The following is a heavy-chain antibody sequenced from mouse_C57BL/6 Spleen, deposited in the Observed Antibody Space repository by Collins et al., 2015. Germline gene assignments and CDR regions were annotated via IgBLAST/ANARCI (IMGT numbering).Heavy chain of an antibody. CDR1: GYTFTDYY. CDR3: ASCSSFYWYFDV. CDR2: INPNNGGT. D-gene: IGHD1-1*01. Sequence: EVQLQQSGPELVKPGASVKISCKASGYTFTDYYMNWVKQSHGKSLEWIGDINPNNGGTSYNQKFKGKATLTVDKSSSTAYMELRSLTSEDSAVYYCASCSSFYWYFDVWGTGTTVTVSS. J-gene: IGHJ1*03. V-gene: IGHV1-26*01.